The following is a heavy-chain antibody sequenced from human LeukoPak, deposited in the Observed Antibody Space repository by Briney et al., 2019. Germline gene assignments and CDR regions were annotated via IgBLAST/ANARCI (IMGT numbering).Heavy chain of an antibody. Sequence: GASVKVSCKASGYTFTSYGTSWVRQAPGQGLEWMGWISAYNGNTNYAQKLQGRVTMTTDTSTSTAYMELRSLRSDNTAVYYCARDSGPAGSYWYFDLGAVAPWSLSPQ. V-gene: IGHV1-18*01. CDR3: ARDSGPAGSYWYFDL. CDR1: GYTFTSYG. D-gene: IGHD6-25*01. J-gene: IGHJ2*01. CDR2: ISAYNGNT.